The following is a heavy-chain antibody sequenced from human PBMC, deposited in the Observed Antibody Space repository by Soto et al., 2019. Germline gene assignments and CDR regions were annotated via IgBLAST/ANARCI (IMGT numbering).Heavy chain of an antibody. CDR1: GFTFCDYA. Sequence: SLRLSCTASGFTFCDYAMIWFRRAPWKGLECLGFIRSKAYGGTTEYAASVKGRLPISRDDSKSIAYLQMTSLKTEESAVYHCGYLSFPGTQLSYYVCLNRWGQGPRVPVS. V-gene: IGHV3-49*03. J-gene: IGHJ6*02. CDR3: GYLSFPGTQLSYYVCLNR. D-gene: IGHD1-26*01. CDR2: IRSKAYGGTT.